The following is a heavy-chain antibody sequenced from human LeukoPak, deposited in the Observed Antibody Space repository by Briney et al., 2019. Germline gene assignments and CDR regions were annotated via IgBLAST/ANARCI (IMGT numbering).Heavy chain of an antibody. CDR3: ASLNYDFSTPIDY. D-gene: IGHD3-3*01. CDR2: INTNTGNP. Sequence: ASVKVSCKASGGTFSSYAMNWVRQAPGQGLEWMGWINTNTGNPTYAQGFTGRFVFSLDTSVSTAYLQISSLKAEDTAVYYCASLNYDFSTPIDYWGQGTLVTVSS. CDR1: GGTFSSYA. V-gene: IGHV7-4-1*02. J-gene: IGHJ4*02.